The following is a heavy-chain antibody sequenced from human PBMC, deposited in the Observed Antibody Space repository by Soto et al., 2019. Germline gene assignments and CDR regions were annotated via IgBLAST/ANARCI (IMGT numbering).Heavy chain of an antibody. Sequence: EVQLVESGGDLVQPGGSLRLSCAASGFTFSNYWMSWVRQAPGKGLEWVANIKQDESEKYYIDSVKGRFTISRDNVKKSLYLLMNSLRVEDTAIYYCARLGMRWVNPPEYWGQGTLVSVSS. CDR2: IKQDESEK. CDR1: GFTFSNYW. D-gene: IGHD1-26*01. CDR3: ARLGMRWVNPPEY. J-gene: IGHJ4*02. V-gene: IGHV3-7*03.